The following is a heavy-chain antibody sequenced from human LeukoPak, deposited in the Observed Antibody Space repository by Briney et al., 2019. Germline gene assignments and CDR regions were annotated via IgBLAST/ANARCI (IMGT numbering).Heavy chain of an antibody. V-gene: IGHV1-18*01. CDR1: GYTFTSYG. D-gene: IGHD2-15*01. CDR3: ARDLLYCSGGSRYPGAFGY. J-gene: IGHJ4*02. CDR2: ISAYNGNT. Sequence: GASVKVSCKASGYTFTSYGISWVRQAPGQGLEWMGWISAYNGNTNYAQKLQGRVTMTTDTSPSTAYMELRSLRSDDTAVYYCARDLLYCSGGSRYPGAFGYWGQGTLVTVSS.